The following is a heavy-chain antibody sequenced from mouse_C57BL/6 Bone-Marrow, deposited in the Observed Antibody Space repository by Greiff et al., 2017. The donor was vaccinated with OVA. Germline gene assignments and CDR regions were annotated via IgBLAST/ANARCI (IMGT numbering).Heavy chain of an antibody. V-gene: IGHV1-5*01. CDR3: SLWLLRGYYAMDY. CDR2: IYPGNSDT. J-gene: IGHJ4*01. CDR1: GYTFTSYW. Sequence: EVQLQQSGTVLARPGASVKMSCKTSGYTFTSYWMHWVKQRPGQGLEWIGAIYPGNSDTSYNQKFKGKAKLTAVTSASTAYMELSSLTNEDSAVYYCSLWLLRGYYAMDYWGQGTSVTVSS. D-gene: IGHD2-2*01.